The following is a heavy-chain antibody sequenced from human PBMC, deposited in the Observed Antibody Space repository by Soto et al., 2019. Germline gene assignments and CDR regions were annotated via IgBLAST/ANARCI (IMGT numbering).Heavy chain of an antibody. V-gene: IGHV3-23*01. CDR3: AKGMRADCYSDSDY. D-gene: IGHD2-21*02. CDR1: GFTFSSYA. Sequence: EVQLLESGGGLVQPGGSLRLSCAASGFTFSSYAMTWVRQAPGKGLEWVSGISGSGVSTYYADSVKGRFTISRDNSKNTLYLQMNILRAEDTALYYCAKGMRADCYSDSDYWGQGTLVTVSS. CDR2: ISGSGVST. J-gene: IGHJ4*02.